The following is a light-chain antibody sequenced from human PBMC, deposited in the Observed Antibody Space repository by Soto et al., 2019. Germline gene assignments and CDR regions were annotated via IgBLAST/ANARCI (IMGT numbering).Light chain of an antibody. Sequence: QSALTQPAPVSGSPGQSITISCTGTSSDIGAYNSVSWYQQYPGRAPKLMIYEVSNRPSGVSARFSASKSGNTASLTISGLQAEDEADYYCNSRGGSRPYYVFGTGTKVTVL. CDR2: EVS. CDR3: NSRGGSRPYYV. J-gene: IGLJ1*01. V-gene: IGLV2-14*01. CDR1: SSDIGAYNS.